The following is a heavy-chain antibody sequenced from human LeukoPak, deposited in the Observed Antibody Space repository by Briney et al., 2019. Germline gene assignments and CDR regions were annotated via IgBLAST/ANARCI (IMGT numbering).Heavy chain of an antibody. V-gene: IGHV3-21*01. CDR2: ISSSSSYI. CDR1: GFTFSSYS. CDR3: ARDRVTNSYDYYGLDV. D-gene: IGHD3-10*01. J-gene: IGHJ6*02. Sequence: GGSLRLSCAASGFTFSSYSMNWVRQAPGKGLEWVSSISSSSSYIYYADSVKGRFTISRDNAKNSLYLQMNSLRAEDTAVYYCARDRVTNSYDYYGLDVWGQGTTVSVSS.